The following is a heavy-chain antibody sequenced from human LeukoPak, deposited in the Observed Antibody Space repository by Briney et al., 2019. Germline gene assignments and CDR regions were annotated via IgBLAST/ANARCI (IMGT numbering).Heavy chain of an antibody. V-gene: IGHV1-18*01. CDR2: ISAYNGNT. J-gene: IGHJ3*02. Sequence: GASVKVSCKASGYTFTSYGISWVRQAPGQGLEWLGWISAYNGNTNYAQKLQGRVTMTTDTSTSTAYMELRSLRSDDTAVYYCARGLVPAAIPGAFDIWGQGTMVTVSS. CDR3: ARGLVPAAIPGAFDI. CDR1: GYTFTSYG. D-gene: IGHD2-2*02.